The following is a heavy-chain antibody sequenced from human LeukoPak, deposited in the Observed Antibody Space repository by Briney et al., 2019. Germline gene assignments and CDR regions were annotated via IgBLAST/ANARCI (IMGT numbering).Heavy chain of an antibody. CDR3: ARAPDYGGTN. CDR1: GGSFSGYY. Sequence: SETLSLTCAVYGGSFSGYYWSWIRQPPGKGLEWIGEINHSGSTNYNPSLKSRVTISVDTSKNQFSLKLSSVTAADTAVYYCARAPDYGGTNWGQGTRVTVSS. CDR2: INHSGST. J-gene: IGHJ4*02. V-gene: IGHV4-34*01. D-gene: IGHD4-23*01.